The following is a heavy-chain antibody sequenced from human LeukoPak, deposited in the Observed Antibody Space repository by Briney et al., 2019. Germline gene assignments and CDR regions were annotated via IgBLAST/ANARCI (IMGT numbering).Heavy chain of an antibody. V-gene: IGHV1-2*04. CDR1: GYIFTAYY. D-gene: IGHD4-17*01. CDR2: INPNSGGT. J-gene: IGHJ4*02. Sequence: GASVKVSCKASGYIFTAYYMHWVRQAPGQGLEWMGWINPNSGGTNYGEKFQGWVTMTRDTSINTTYMEVSRLTSDDTAVFYCARQRGLFGDSTGYWGQGTLVTVSS. CDR3: ARQRGLFGDSTGY.